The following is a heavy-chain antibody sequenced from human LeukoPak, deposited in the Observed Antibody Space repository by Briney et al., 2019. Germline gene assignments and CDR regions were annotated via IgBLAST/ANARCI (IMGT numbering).Heavy chain of an antibody. Sequence: ASVKVSCKVSGYTLAELSMHWVRQAPGKGLEWMGGFDPEDGETIYAQKFQGRVTMTEGTSTDTAYMELSSLRSEDTAVYYCATDLATVVTPGYWGQGTLVTVSS. CDR1: GYTLAELS. J-gene: IGHJ4*02. V-gene: IGHV1-24*01. CDR2: FDPEDGET. CDR3: ATDLATVVTPGY. D-gene: IGHD4-23*01.